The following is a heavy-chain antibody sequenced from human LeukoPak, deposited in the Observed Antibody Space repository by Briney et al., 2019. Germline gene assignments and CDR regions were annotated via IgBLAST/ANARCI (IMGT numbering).Heavy chain of an antibody. CDR2: IIPIFGTA. V-gene: IGHV1-69*13. D-gene: IGHD3-22*01. CDR3: ARGRGAYYYDSSGYQFDY. J-gene: IGHJ4*02. CDR1: GGTFSSYA. Sequence: SVTVSCKASGGTFSSYAISWVRQAPGQGLEWMGGIIPIFGTANYAQKFQGRVTITADESTSTAYMELSSLRSEDTAVYYCARGRGAYYYDSSGYQFDYWGQGTLVTVSS.